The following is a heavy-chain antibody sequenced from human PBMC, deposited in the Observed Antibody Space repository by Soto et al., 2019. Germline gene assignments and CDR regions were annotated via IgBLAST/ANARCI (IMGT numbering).Heavy chain of an antibody. CDR1: GYTFTGYY. D-gene: IGHD6-6*01. J-gene: IGHJ5*02. CDR2: INPNSGGT. Sequence: GASVKVSCKASGYTFTGYYMHWGRQAPGQGLEWMGWINPNSGGTNYAQKFQGWVTMTRDTSISTAYMELSRLRSDDTAVYYCAREGFDEYSSTRNWFDPWGQGTLVTVSS. CDR3: AREGFDEYSSTRNWFDP. V-gene: IGHV1-2*04.